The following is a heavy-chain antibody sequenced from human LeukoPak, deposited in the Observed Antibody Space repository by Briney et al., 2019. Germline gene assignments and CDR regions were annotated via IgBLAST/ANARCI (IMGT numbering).Heavy chain of an antibody. CDR2: ISYDGSNK. Sequence: GGSLRLSCAASGFTFSSYGMHWVRQAPGKGLEWVAVISYDGSNKYYADSVKGRFTISRDNSKNTLYLQMNSLRAEDTAVYYCARGWGTTGPWGQGTLVTVSS. J-gene: IGHJ5*02. CDR1: GFTFSSYG. CDR3: ARGWGTTGP. V-gene: IGHV3-30*03. D-gene: IGHD1-1*01.